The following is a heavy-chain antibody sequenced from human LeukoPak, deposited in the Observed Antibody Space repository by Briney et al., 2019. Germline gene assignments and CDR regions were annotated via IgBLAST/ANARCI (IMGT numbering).Heavy chain of an antibody. J-gene: IGHJ6*03. Sequence: GGSLRLSCAASGFTFSTYNMNWVRQAPGKGLEWVSSISSSSSYIYYADSVKGRFTISRDNAKNSLYLQMNSLRAEDTAVYYCGGSAAHYYYMDVWGKGTTVTVSS. D-gene: IGHD2-2*01. CDR1: GFTFSTYN. CDR2: ISSSSSYI. V-gene: IGHV3-21*01. CDR3: GGSAAHYYYMDV.